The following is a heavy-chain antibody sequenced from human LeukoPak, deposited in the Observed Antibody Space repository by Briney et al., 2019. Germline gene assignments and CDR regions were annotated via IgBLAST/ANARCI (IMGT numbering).Heavy chain of an antibody. J-gene: IGHJ4*02. V-gene: IGHV4-30-4*01. CDR2: IYYSGST. CDR1: GGSISSGDYY. Sequence: SQTLSLTCTVSGGSISSGDYYWSWIRQPPGKGLEWIGYIYYSGSTYYNPSLKSRVTISVDTSKNQFSLKLSSVTAADTAVYYCASSGRYSGYMSVRWVDYWGQGTLVTVSS. D-gene: IGHD1-26*01. CDR3: ASSGRYSGYMSVRWVDY.